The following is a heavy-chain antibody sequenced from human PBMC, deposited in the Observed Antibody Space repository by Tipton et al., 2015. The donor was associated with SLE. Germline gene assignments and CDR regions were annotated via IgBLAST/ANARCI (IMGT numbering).Heavy chain of an antibody. D-gene: IGHD3-16*01. CDR3: ARDRRQLVWGDAFDI. CDR2: IYYSGST. CDR1: GGSFSGYY. V-gene: IGHV4-59*01. J-gene: IGHJ3*02. Sequence: PGLVKPSETLSLTCAVYGGSFSGYYWSWIRQPPGKGLEWIGYIYYSGSTNYNPSLKSRVTISVDTSKNQFSLKLSSVTAADTAVYYCARDRRQLVWGDAFDIWGQGTMVTVSS.